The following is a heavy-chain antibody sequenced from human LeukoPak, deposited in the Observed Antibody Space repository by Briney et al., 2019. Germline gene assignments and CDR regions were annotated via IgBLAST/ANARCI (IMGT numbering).Heavy chain of an antibody. D-gene: IGHD1-1*01. V-gene: IGHV1-8*03. CDR3: ARGPPTAQYFQH. CDR2: INPNSGNT. J-gene: IGHJ1*01. Sequence: GASVKVSCKASGYTFTGYDINWVRQATGQGLQWMGWINPNSGNTGYAQKFQGRITITRNTSISTVYMELSSLRSEDTAVYYCARGPPTAQYFQHWGQGTLVTVSS. CDR1: GYTFTGYD.